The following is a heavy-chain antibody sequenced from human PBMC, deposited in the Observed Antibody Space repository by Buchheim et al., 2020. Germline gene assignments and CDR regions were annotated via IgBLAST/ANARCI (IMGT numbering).Heavy chain of an antibody. CDR2: ISTDSETI. CDR3: AAYSCSAVGCYRAFHY. CDR1: GFTFSDFV. V-gene: IGHV3-23*01. Sequence: EVQLLASGGGLVQPGGSLRLSCAASGFTFSDFVMNWVRQAPGKGLEWVSTISTDSETIHYANSVEGRFTISRDNSKNTLSLQMNSLRAEDTATYSCAAYSCSAVGCYRAFHYWGQGAL. J-gene: IGHJ4*02. D-gene: IGHD2-15*01.